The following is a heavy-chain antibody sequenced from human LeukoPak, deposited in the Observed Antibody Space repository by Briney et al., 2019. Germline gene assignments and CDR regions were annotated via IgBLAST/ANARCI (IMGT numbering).Heavy chain of an antibody. Sequence: PSETLSLTCTVSGGSISSYYWSWIRQSPGKGLECRGYIQYTGRTNYNPSLKSRVPISVATSKTQFFLKLTSVTPADTAVYYCARGGYYASGNDFRFDPWGQGTLVTVSS. CDR3: ARGGYYASGNDFRFDP. CDR1: GGSISSYY. CDR2: IQYTGRT. V-gene: IGHV4-59*01. D-gene: IGHD3-10*01. J-gene: IGHJ5*02.